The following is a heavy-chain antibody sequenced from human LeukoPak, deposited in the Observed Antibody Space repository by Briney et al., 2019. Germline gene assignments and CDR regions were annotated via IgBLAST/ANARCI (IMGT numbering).Heavy chain of an antibody. CDR2: INHSGST. CDR3: ARVFPHKVGATRLDY. Sequence: SQTLSLTCSVSGDSISSSSGYYFWSWIRQPPGKGLEWIGEINHSGSTNYNPSLKSRVTISVDTSKNQFSLKLSSVTAADTAVYYCARVFPHKVGATRLDYWGQGTLVTVSS. CDR1: GDSISSSSGYY. D-gene: IGHD1-26*01. J-gene: IGHJ4*02. V-gene: IGHV4-39*07.